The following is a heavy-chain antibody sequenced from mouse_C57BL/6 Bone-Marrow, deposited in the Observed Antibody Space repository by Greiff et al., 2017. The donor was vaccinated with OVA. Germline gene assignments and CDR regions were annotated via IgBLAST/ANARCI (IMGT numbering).Heavy chain of an antibody. CDR1: GFTFTDYY. V-gene: IGHV7-3*01. J-gene: IGHJ4*01. CDR3: ARSLLWLRRYAMDY. CDR2: IRNKANGYTT. D-gene: IGHD2-9*01. Sequence: DVMLVESGGGLVQPGGSLSLSCAASGFTFTDYYMSWVRQPPGKALEWLGFIRNKANGYTTEYSASVKGRFTISRDNSQSILYLQMNALRAEDSATYYCARSLLWLRRYAMDYWGQGTSVTVSS.